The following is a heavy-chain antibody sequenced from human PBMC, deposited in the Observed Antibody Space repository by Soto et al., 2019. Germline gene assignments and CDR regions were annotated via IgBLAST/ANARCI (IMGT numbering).Heavy chain of an antibody. D-gene: IGHD5-18*01. V-gene: IGHV1-69*13. CDR2: SIPMFGTA. CDR1: VGPLSPYP. Sequence: SVKVSCKAPVGPLSPYPFSWVQQAPGQGLEWMGGSIPMFGTANYAQRFQDRVTITADESTNTVYMELSSLRSEDTAVYFCASGIQLWLRRINNGYSGWGR. J-gene: IGHJ2*01. CDR3: ASGIQLWLRRINNGYSG.